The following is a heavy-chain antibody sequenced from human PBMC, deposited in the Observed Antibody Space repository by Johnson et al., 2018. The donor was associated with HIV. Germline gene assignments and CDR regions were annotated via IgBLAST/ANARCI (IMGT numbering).Heavy chain of an antibody. J-gene: IGHJ3*02. CDR1: GFTFSSYE. Sequence: VQLVESGGGLVQPGGSLRLSCAASGFTFSSYEMNWVRQAPGKGLEWVSYISSSGSTIYYADSVKGRFTISRDNAKNSLYLQMNSRRAEDTAVYYCARELRDSSGYYLGAFDIWGQGTMVTVSS. D-gene: IGHD3-22*01. CDR2: ISSSGSTI. CDR3: ARELRDSSGYYLGAFDI. V-gene: IGHV3-48*03.